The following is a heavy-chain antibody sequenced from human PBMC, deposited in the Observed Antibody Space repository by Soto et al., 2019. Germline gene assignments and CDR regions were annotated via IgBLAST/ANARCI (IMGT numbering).Heavy chain of an antibody. CDR2: MSFDGSIK. Sequence: GGPLRLSCAASEFIFSSYGMNWVRQAPGKGLEWVAVMSFDGSIKYYADSVKGRFTISRDNSKNTLYLQMNSLRAEDTAVYYCATIAVPPAFDIWGQGTMVTVSS. CDR3: ATIAVPPAFDI. J-gene: IGHJ3*02. D-gene: IGHD6-19*01. V-gene: IGHV3-30*03. CDR1: EFIFSSYG.